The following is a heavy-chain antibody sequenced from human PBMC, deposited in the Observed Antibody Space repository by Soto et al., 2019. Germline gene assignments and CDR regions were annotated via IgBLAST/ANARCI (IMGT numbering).Heavy chain of an antibody. CDR3: GRDCMFPYYYSLRDV. D-gene: IGHD2-8*01. Sequence: SETLSLTCTVSGGSVSSDNYYWTWIRQPPGKGLEWIGYIYYSGSNNYNPSLKSRVTISVDTSKNQFSLKLSSVTAADTAVYYWGRDCMFPYYYSLRDVGGKGTTVTVSS. J-gene: IGHJ6*04. CDR1: GGSVSSDNYY. CDR2: IYYSGSN. V-gene: IGHV4-61*01.